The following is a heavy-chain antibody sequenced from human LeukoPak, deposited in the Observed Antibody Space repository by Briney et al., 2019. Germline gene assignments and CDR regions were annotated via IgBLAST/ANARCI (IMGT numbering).Heavy chain of an antibody. Sequence: ASVKVSCKASGYTFTSYYMHWVRQAPGQGLEWMGIINPSGGSTSYAQKFQGRVTMTRDTSTSTVYMELSSLRSEDTAVYYCARRKYASGSWVTTDYGMDIWGQGTTVTVSS. V-gene: IGHV1-46*01. J-gene: IGHJ6*02. CDR1: GYTFTSYY. D-gene: IGHD4-17*01. CDR3: ARRKYASGSWVTTDYGMDI. CDR2: INPSGGST.